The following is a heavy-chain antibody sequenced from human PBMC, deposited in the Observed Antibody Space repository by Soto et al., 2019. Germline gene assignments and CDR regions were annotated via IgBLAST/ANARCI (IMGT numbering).Heavy chain of an antibody. D-gene: IGHD6-13*01. CDR2: INPNTGGT. CDR1: GYTFTLYY. Sequence: QVLLVQSEAAVKKPGASVKVSCKASGYTFTLYYIHWVRQAPEQGLEWMGWINPNTGGTNSAQKFQGRVTMTRDTSIRTVYMELSGLRSDDTAVYYCARGGSWYDYRGQGTLVTVSS. CDR3: ARGGSWYDY. V-gene: IGHV1-2*02. J-gene: IGHJ4*02.